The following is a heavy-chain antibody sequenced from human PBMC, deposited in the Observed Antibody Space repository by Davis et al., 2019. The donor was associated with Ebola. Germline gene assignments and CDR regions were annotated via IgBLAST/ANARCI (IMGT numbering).Heavy chain of an antibody. CDR3: ARAPNYDVLTGTSSHYFDY. V-gene: IGHV1-18*04. CDR1: GYTFTSYG. J-gene: IGHJ4*02. D-gene: IGHD3-9*01. CDR2: ISGLNTNT. Sequence: ASVKVSCKSSGYTFTSYGLVWVRQAPGLGLEWMGWISGLNTNTNFAQKFQGRVTVSNDTSTNTAYMDLRSLTSDDTAIYYCARAPNYDVLTGTSSHYFDYWGQGTLVTVSS.